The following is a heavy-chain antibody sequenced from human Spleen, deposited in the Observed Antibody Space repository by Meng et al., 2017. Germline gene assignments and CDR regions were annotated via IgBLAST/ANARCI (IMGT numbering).Heavy chain of an antibody. J-gene: IGHJ3*01. CDR3: ARGLSCSGGSCSAATV. D-gene: IGHD2-15*01. CDR1: GYTFAAYW. V-gene: IGHV7-4-1*02. CDR2: IDTNTGNP. Sequence: ASVKVSCKASGYTFAAYWIQWVRQAPGQGLEWMGWIDTNTGNPTYAQGFTGRFVFSLDTSVSTAYLQISSLKAEDTAVYYCARGLSCSGGSCSAATVWGQGTMVTVSS.